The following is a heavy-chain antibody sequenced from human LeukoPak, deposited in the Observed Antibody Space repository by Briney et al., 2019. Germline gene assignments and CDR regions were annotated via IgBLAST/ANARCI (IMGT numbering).Heavy chain of an antibody. J-gene: IGHJ4*02. D-gene: IGHD3-22*01. CDR3: ARAYYYDSSAYRTGGY. CDR1: GFSFSSYN. V-gene: IGHV3-21*01. CDR2: ITSSSTYT. Sequence: KTGGSLRLSCAASGFSFSSYNMNWVRQTPGKGLEWVSSITSSSTYTFYADSVKGRFTISRDNARNSLYLQMNSLRGEDTAVYYCARAYYYDSSAYRTGGYWGQGTLVTVSS.